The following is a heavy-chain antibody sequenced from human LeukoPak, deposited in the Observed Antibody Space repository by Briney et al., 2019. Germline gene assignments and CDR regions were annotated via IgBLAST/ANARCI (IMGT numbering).Heavy chain of an antibody. Sequence: GSLRLSCAASGFTFSSYGIHWVRQAPGKGLEWVAVIWYDGTNKYYADSVKGRFTISRDNSKNTLYLQMDSLRAEDTAVYYCARDRVDRDGYSPLDYWGQGTLVTVSS. D-gene: IGHD5-24*01. CDR2: IWYDGTNK. J-gene: IGHJ4*02. CDR1: GFTFSSYG. CDR3: ARDRVDRDGYSPLDY. V-gene: IGHV3-33*01.